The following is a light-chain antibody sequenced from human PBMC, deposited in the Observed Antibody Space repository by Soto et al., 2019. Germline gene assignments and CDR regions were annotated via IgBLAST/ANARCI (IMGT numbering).Light chain of an antibody. J-gene: IGLJ2*01. Sequence: QSALTQPASVSGSPGQSITISCTGTSSGVGNYNLVSWYQQHPGKAPKLMIYEGSKRPSGVSNRFSGSKSGNTASLTISGLQAEDEADYYCCSYAGSSIHVVFGGGTKVTVL. CDR1: SSGVGNYNL. V-gene: IGLV2-23*01. CDR3: CSYAGSSIHVV. CDR2: EGS.